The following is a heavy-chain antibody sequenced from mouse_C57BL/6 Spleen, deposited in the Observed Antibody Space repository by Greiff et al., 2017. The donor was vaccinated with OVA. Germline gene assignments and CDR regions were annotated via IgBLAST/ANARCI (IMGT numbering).Heavy chain of an antibody. Sequence: VKLMESGPGLVQPSQSLSITCTVSGFSLTSYGVHWVRQSPGKGLEWLGVIWRGGSTDYNAAFMSRLSITKDNSKSQVFFKMNSLQADDTAIYYCAKDYYYGSSYDWYFDVWGTGTTVTVSS. CDR2: IWRGGST. CDR1: GFSLTSYG. CDR3: AKDYYYGSSYDWYFDV. V-gene: IGHV2-5*01. J-gene: IGHJ1*03. D-gene: IGHD1-1*01.